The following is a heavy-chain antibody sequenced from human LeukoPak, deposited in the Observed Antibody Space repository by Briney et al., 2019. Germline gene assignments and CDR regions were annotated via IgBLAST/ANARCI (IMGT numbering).Heavy chain of an antibody. CDR2: IYSGGST. CDR1: GFTVSSNY. D-gene: IGHD3-9*01. J-gene: IGHJ6*03. Sequence: GGSLGLSCAASGFTVSSNYMSWVRQAPGKGLEWVSVIYSGGSTYYADSVKGRFTISRDNSKNTLYLQMNSLRAEDTAVYYCARAFYDILTYYMDVWGKGTTVTISS. V-gene: IGHV3-66*01. CDR3: ARAFYDILTYYMDV.